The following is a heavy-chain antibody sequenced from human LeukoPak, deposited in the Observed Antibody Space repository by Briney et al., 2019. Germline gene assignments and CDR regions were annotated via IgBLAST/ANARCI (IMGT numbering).Heavy chain of an antibody. CDR3: ARGRIAAPGVY. CDR1: GYTFTGYY. J-gene: IGHJ4*02. Sequence: ASVKVSCKASGYTFTGYYMHWVRQAPGQGLEWMGWINPSGGSTSYAQKFQGRVTMTRDTSTSTVYMELSSLRSEDTAVYYCARGRIAAPGVYWGQGTLVTVSS. D-gene: IGHD6-6*01. CDR2: INPSGGST. V-gene: IGHV1-46*01.